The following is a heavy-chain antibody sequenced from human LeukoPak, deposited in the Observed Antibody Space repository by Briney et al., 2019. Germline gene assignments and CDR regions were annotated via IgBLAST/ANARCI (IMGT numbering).Heavy chain of an antibody. V-gene: IGHV3-64*01. CDR3: ARGVRWLRTMIDY. J-gene: IGHJ4*02. CDR1: GFTFSSYA. D-gene: IGHD5-12*01. Sequence: GGSLRLSCAASGFTFSSYAMHWVRQAPGQGLEYVSAISSNGGSTYYANSVKGRFTISRDNSKNTLYLQMGSLRAEDMAVYYCARGVRWLRTMIDYWGQGTLVTVSS. CDR2: ISSNGGST.